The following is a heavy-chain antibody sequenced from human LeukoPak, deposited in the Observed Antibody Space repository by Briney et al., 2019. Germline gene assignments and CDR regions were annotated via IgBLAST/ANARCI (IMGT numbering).Heavy chain of an antibody. J-gene: IGHJ6*02. CDR1: GFTVSSNY. V-gene: IGHV3-66*01. CDR2: IYSGGST. Sequence: GGSLRLSCAASGFTVSSNYMSWVRQAPGKGLEWVSVIYSGGSTYYADSVKGRFTISRDNSKNTLYLQMNSLRAEDTAVYYCARVHQALERHSYYYGMDVWGQGTTVTVSS. CDR3: ARVHQALERHSYYYGMDV. D-gene: IGHD1-1*01.